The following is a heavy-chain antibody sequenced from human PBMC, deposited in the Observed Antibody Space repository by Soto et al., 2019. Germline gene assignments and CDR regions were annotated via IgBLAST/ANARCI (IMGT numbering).Heavy chain of an antibody. CDR2: IYHSGST. D-gene: IGHD2-2*01. CDR1: GGSISSSNW. J-gene: IGHJ5*02. CDR3: ARGIAEYQLLSRWFDP. V-gene: IGHV4-4*02. Sequence: SETLSLTCAVSGGSISSSNWWSWVRQPPGKGLEWIGEIYHSGSTNYNPSLKSRVTISVDKSKNQFSLKLSSVTAADTAVYYCARGIAEYQLLSRWFDPWGQGTLVTVSS.